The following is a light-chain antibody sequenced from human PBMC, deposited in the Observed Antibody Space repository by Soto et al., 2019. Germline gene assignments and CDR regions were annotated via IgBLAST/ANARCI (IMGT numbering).Light chain of an antibody. J-gene: IGKJ4*01. Sequence: EIVLTQSPATLSLSPGERATLSCRASQSVSSYLAWYQQKPGQAHRLLIYVASNRATGIPARFSGSGSGTDFTLTISSLEPEDFAVYYCHQHSNWPPVVTFGGGTKVEIK. V-gene: IGKV3-11*01. CDR2: VAS. CDR3: HQHSNWPPVVT. CDR1: QSVSSY.